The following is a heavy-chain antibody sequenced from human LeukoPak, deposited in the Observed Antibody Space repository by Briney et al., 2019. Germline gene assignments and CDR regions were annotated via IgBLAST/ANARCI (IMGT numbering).Heavy chain of an antibody. D-gene: IGHD1-26*01. V-gene: IGHV3-74*01. CDR1: GFTFSSYW. J-gene: IGHJ6*03. CDR3: AKGSIVGATSYYYMDV. Sequence: PGGSLRLSCAASGFTFSSYWMHWVRQAPGKGLVWVSRINSDGSSTSYEDSVKGRFTISRDNSKNTLYLQMNSLRAEDTAVYYCAKGSIVGATSYYYMDVWGKGTTVTISS. CDR2: INSDGSST.